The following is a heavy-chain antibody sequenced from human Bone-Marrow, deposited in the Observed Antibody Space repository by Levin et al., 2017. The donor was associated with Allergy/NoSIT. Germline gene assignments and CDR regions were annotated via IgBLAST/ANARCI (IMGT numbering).Heavy chain of an antibody. CDR1: GFTFNNYA. J-gene: IGHJ4*02. V-gene: IGHV3-23*01. CDR2: ISDSGVST. CDR3: ANYGSPSRGYYVDH. D-gene: IGHD3-22*01. Sequence: PGGSLRLSCAASGFTFNNYAMSWVRQAPGKGLEWVSIISDSGVSTYYADSVKGRFTISRDNSKNTLYLQMNSLRAEDTAIYYCANYGSPSRGYYVDHWGQGTLVTVSS.